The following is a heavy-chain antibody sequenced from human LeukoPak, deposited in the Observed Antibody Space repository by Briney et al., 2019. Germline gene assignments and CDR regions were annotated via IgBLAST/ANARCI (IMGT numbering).Heavy chain of an antibody. D-gene: IGHD5-18*01. J-gene: IGHJ4*02. V-gene: IGHV3-7*03. CDR2: IKNDGAVK. Sequence: GGSLRLSCAASGFTFSYHWMTWVRQAPGKGLEWVANIKNDGAVKNYVDSVKGRFTISRDNAKNSLYLQMNSLRAEDTAVYYCAKDLDTAFDYWGQGTLVTVSS. CDR1: GFTFSYHW. CDR3: AKDLDTAFDY.